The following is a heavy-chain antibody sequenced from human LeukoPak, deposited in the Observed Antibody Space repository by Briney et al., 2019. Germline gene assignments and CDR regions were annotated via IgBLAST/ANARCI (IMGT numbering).Heavy chain of an antibody. D-gene: IGHD2-2*01. Sequence: PGGSLRLSCAASGFTFSNAWMSWVRQAPGKGLEWVGRIKSKTDGGTTDYAAPVKGRFTISRDDSKNTLYLQMNSLKTEDTAVYYCTTGPNYCSSTSCRTGLDYWGQGTLVTVSS. V-gene: IGHV3-15*01. CDR1: GFTFSNAW. CDR2: IKSKTDGGTT. J-gene: IGHJ4*02. CDR3: TTGPNYCSSTSCRTGLDY.